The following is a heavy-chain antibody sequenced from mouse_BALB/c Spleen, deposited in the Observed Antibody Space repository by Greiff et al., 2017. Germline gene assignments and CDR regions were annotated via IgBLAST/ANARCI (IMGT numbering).Heavy chain of an antibody. CDR2: IWRGGST. CDR1: GFSLTSYG. J-gene: IGHJ2*01. CDR3: AKTFYDYDGLDY. D-gene: IGHD2-4*01. V-gene: IGHV2-5-1*01. Sequence: VQLQQSGPSLVQPSQSLSITCTVSGFSLTSYGVHWVRQSPGKGLEWLGVIWRGGSTDYNAAFMSRLSITKDNSKSQVFFKMNSLQADDTAIYYCAKTFYDYDGLDYWGQGTTLTVSS.